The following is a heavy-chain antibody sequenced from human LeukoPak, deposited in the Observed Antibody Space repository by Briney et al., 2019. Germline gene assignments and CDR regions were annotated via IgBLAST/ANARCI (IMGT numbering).Heavy chain of an antibody. CDR1: GFTFSDYY. V-gene: IGHV3-11*05. CDR2: ITPSSSYT. CDR3: ARGHYGLDV. Sequence: GGSLRLSCAASGFTFSDYYMSWIREAPGRGLEWVSYITPSSSYTYYADSVKSRFTISRDNAKNSLYLQMNSLRAEDTAVYYCARGHYGLDVWGRGTTVSVSS. J-gene: IGHJ6*02.